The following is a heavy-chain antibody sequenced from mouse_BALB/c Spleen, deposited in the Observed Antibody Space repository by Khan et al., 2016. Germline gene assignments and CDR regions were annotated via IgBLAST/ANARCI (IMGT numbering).Heavy chain of an antibody. J-gene: IGHJ4*01. CDR1: GYAFSSYW. CDR3: ALYYRAAMDY. D-gene: IGHD2-14*01. V-gene: IGHV1-80*01. Sequence: QVQLKQSGAELVRPGSSVKISCKASGYAFSSYWMNWVKQRPGQGLEWIGQIYPGDGDNNYNGKLKGKATLTADKSSSTAYMQLSSLTSEDSAVYFCALYYRAAMDYWGQGTSVTVSS. CDR2: IYPGDGDN.